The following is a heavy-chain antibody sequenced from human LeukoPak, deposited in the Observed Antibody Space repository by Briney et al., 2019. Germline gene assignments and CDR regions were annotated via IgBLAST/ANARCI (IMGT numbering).Heavy chain of an antibody. D-gene: IGHD2-2*01. CDR1: GYTFTGYY. CDR3: ARASHAAARFNWFDP. CDR2: INPNSGGT. V-gene: IGHV1-2*02. J-gene: IGHJ5*02. Sequence: GASVKVSCKASGYTFTGYYMHWVRQAPGQGLEWMGWINPNSGGTNYAQKFQGRVTMTRDTSISTAYMELSRPRSDDTAVYYCARASHAAARFNWFDPWGQGTQVTVSS.